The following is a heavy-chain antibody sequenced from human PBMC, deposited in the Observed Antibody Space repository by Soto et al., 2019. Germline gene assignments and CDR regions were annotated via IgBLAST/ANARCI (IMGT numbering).Heavy chain of an antibody. V-gene: IGHV1-69*01. J-gene: IGHJ6*02. D-gene: IGHD6-6*01. Sequence: QVQLVQSGAEVKKPGSSVKVSCKASGGTFSSYAISWVRQAPGQGLEWMGGIIPIFGTANYAQKFQGRVTITADESTSTAYMELSSLRSEDTAVYYCASRIAARRRASYYYYYGMDVWGQGTTVTVSS. CDR2: IIPIFGTA. CDR1: GGTFSSYA. CDR3: ASRIAARRRASYYYYYGMDV.